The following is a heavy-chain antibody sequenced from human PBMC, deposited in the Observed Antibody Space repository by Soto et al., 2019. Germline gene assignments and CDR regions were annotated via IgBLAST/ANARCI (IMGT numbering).Heavy chain of an antibody. D-gene: IGHD2-2*02. J-gene: IGHJ6*02. V-gene: IGHV4-4*02. CDR1: GGSISSSNW. CDR2: IYHSGST. Sequence: SETLSLTCAVSGGSISSSNWWSWVRQPPGKGLEWIGEIYHSGSTNYNPSLKSRVTISVDTSKNQFSLKLSSVTAADTAVYYCARDGGYCSSTSCYTYYYGMDVWGQGTTVTVSS. CDR3: ARDGGYCSSTSCYTYYYGMDV.